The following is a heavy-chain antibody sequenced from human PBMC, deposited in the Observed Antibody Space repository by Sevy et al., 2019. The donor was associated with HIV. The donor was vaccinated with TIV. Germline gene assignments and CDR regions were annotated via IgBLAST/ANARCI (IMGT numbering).Heavy chain of an antibody. Sequence: SETLSLTCTVSGGSISSSNYYWGWIRQPPGKGLEWIGSIYYSGSTYYNPSLKSRVTISVDTSKNQFSLKLSSVTAADTALFYCVRPSWYSSGWFWFDPWGHGTLVTVSS. CDR2: IYYSGST. CDR3: VRPSWYSSGWFWFDP. J-gene: IGHJ5*02. D-gene: IGHD6-19*01. CDR1: GGSISSSNYY. V-gene: IGHV4-39*01.